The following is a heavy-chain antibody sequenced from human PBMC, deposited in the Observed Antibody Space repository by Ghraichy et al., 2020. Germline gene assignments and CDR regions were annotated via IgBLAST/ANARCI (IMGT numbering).Heavy chain of an antibody. D-gene: IGHD2-8*01. J-gene: IGHJ4*02. CDR3: ARDPGPYCTNGVCYTGGY. CDR1: GGTFSSYA. V-gene: IGHV1-69*13. CDR2: IIPIFGTA. Sequence: SVKVSCKASGGTFSSYAISWVRQAPGQGLEWMGGIIPIFGTANYAQKFQGRVTITADESTSTAYMELSSLRSEDTAVYYCARDPGPYCTNGVCYTGGYWGQGTLVTVSS.